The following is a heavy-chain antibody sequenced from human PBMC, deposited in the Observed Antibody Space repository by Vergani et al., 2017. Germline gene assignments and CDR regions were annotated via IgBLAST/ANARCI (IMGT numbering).Heavy chain of an antibody. CDR3: AKDGGGRGFFDY. CDR2: ISGSGGST. Sequence: EVQLLESGGGLVQPGGSLRLSCAASGFTFSSYAMSWFRQAPGKGLEWVSAISGSGGSTYYADSVKGRFTISRENSKNTLYRQMNSLRAEDPAVYYCAKDGGGRGFFDYWGQGTLVTVSS. J-gene: IGHJ4*02. V-gene: IGHV3-23*01. CDR1: GFTFSSYA. D-gene: IGHD3-16*01.